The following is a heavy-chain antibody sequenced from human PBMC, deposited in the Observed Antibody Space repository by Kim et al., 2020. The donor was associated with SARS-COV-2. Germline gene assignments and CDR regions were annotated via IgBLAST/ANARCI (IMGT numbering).Heavy chain of an antibody. J-gene: IGHJ6*02. CDR2: IYYSGST. CDR1: GGSISSYY. CDR3: ARAAGPPALRYFDWLSSHYYYGMDV. V-gene: IGHV4-59*13. D-gene: IGHD3-9*01. Sequence: SETLSLTCTVSGGSISSYYWSWIRQPPGKGLEWIGYIYYSGSTNYNPSLKSRVTISVDTSKNQFSLKLSSVTAADTAVYYCARAAGPPALRYFDWLSSHYYYGMDVWGQGTTVTVSS.